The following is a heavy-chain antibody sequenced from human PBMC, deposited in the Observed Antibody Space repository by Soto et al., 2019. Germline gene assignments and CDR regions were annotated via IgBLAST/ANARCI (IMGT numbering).Heavy chain of an antibody. CDR1: GYIFTSYA. CDR3: ARVHYYDSRALTFDI. D-gene: IGHD3-22*01. V-gene: IGHV1-3*01. Sequence: ASVKVSSKASGYIFTSYAMHSLRQSPGQRLEWMGWINAGNGNTKYSQKFQGRVTITRDTSASTAYMELSSLRSEDTAVYYCARVHYYDSRALTFDIWGEGTMVTV. J-gene: IGHJ3*02. CDR2: INAGNGNT.